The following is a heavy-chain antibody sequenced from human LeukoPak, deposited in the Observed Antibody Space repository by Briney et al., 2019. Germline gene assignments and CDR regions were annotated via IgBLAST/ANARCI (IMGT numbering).Heavy chain of an antibody. J-gene: IGHJ4*02. CDR1: GGSISSYY. CDR3: ARDTYGSGSYWTYFDY. CDR2: IYYSGST. V-gene: IGHV4-59*13. Sequence: SETLSLTCTVSGGSISSYYWSGIRQPQGQGLERIGYIYYSGSTNYNPSLKSRVTISVDTSKNQFSLKLSSVTAADTAVYYCARDTYGSGSYWTYFDYWGQGTLVTVSS. D-gene: IGHD3-10*01.